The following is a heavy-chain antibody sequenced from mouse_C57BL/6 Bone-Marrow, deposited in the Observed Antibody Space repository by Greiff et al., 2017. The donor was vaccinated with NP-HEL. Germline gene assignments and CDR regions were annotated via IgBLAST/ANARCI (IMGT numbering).Heavy chain of an antibody. CDR1: GYTFTDYY. CDR2: INPYNGGT. J-gene: IGHJ4*01. CDR3: ARDGLTDYAMDY. V-gene: IGHV1-19*01. Sequence: EVQLQQSGPVLVKPGASVKMSCKASGYTFTDYYMNWVKQSHGKSLEWIGVINPYNGGTSYNQKFKGKATLTVDKSSSTAYMELNSLTSEDSAVYYCARDGLTDYAMDYWGQGTSVTVSS. D-gene: IGHD1-1*01.